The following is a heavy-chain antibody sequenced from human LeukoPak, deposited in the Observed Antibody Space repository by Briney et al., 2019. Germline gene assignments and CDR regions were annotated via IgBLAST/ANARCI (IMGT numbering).Heavy chain of an antibody. Sequence: PGGSLRLSCAVSGLTFSSHSMNWVRQAPGKGLEWLSHISSSSSTIYYADSVKGRFTISRDNAKNSLYLQMNSLRAEDTAVYYCARGTYYYDSSGFDYWGQGTLVTVSS. CDR2: ISSSSSTI. CDR1: GLTFSSHS. D-gene: IGHD3-22*01. J-gene: IGHJ4*02. V-gene: IGHV3-48*04. CDR3: ARGTYYYDSSGFDY.